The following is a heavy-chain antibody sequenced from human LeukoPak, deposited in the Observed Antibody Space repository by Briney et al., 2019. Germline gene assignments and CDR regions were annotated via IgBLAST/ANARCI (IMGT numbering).Heavy chain of an antibody. CDR1: GFTFSKYG. Sequence: PGKSLRLSCSASGFTFSKYGLHWVRQAPGKGLEWVAHISQDVADSVKGRFAISRDKAKSATYLHMSRLTAEDTAVCARESDAAVLDDDCFFDLWGQGTLVAVSS. J-gene: IGHJ5*02. CDR3: ARESDAAVLDDDCFFDL. V-gene: IGHV3-33*05. D-gene: IGHD2-21*02. CDR2: ISQDV.